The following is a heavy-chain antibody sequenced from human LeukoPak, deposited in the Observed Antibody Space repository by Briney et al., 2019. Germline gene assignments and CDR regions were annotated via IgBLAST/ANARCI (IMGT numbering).Heavy chain of an antibody. J-gene: IGHJ4*02. V-gene: IGHV3-21*04. CDR2: ISSSSSYI. D-gene: IGHD3-22*01. CDR1: GFTFSAYS. Sequence: GGSLRLSCAASGFTFSAYSMNWVRQAPGKGLEWVSSISSSSSYIYYAGSLEGRFTISRDNAKNSLYLQMNSLRAEDTALYYCAKEYYYDSSGYYYGYYFDYWGQGTLVTVSS. CDR3: AKEYYYDSSGYYYGYYFDY.